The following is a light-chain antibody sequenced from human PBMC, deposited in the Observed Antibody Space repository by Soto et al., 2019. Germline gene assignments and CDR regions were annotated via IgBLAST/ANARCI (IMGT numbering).Light chain of an antibody. CDR1: QSVSSSH. V-gene: IGKV3-20*01. Sequence: EIVLTQSPGTLSLSPGERATLSSRASQSVSSSHLAWYQQKPGQAPRLLISGASSRATGIPDRFTGSVSGTDFTLTISRLEPEDFAVYYCQQYGSSPRTFGQGTKVDIK. J-gene: IGKJ1*01. CDR3: QQYGSSPRT. CDR2: GAS.